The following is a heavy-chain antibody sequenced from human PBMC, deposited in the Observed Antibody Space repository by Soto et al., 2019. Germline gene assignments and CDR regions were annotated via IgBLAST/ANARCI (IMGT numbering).Heavy chain of an antibody. V-gene: IGHV4-31*03. CDR2: IYYSGST. J-gene: IGHJ6*03. Sequence: SETLSLTCPVSGGYISSGCYYWSWIRQHPGKGLEWIGYIYYSGSTYYNPSLKSRVTISVDTSKNQFSLKLSSVTAADTAVYYCARVVVAAPPSSLYYYYMDVWGKGTTVTVSS. CDR1: GGYISSGCYY. D-gene: IGHD2-15*01. CDR3: ARVVVAAPPSSLYYYYMDV.